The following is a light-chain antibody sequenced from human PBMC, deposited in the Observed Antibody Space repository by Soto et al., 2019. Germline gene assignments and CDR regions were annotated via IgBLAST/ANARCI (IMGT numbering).Light chain of an antibody. CDR3: QSYDSSLSAL. J-gene: IGLJ3*02. CDR1: SSNIGAGYD. Sequence: QSVLTQPPSVSGAPGQRVTTSCTGSSSNIGAGYDVHWYQQLPGTAPKLLIYGNSNRPSGVPDRFSGSKSGTSASLAITGLQAEDEADYYCQSYDSSLSALFGGGTKLTVL. V-gene: IGLV1-40*01. CDR2: GNS.